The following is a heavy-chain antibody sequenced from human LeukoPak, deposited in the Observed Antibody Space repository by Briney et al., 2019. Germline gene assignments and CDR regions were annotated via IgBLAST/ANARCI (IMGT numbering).Heavy chain of an antibody. CDR1: GGTFSSYA. CDR3: ASLRWFGELAEGGDY. Sequence: ASVKVSRKASGGTFSSYAISWVRQPPGQGLEWMGGVSSILGKENCAQEFQGRVTITADEYTRTAEMELSSLRSEDTGVYYCASLRWFGELAEGGDYWGRGTLVSVSS. J-gene: IGHJ4*02. V-gene: IGHV1-69*13. CDR2: VSSILGKE. D-gene: IGHD3-10*01.